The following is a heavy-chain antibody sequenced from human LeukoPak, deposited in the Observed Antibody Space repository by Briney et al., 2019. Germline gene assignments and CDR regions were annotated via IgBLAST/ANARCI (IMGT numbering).Heavy chain of an antibody. J-gene: IGHJ4*02. D-gene: IGHD6-25*01. CDR1: GFTFRNYL. CDR3: ARELPYHRFFLSSEDFDY. CDR2: ISSSSSTI. V-gene: IGHV3-48*04. Sequence: PGGSLRLSCAASGFTFRNYLMNWVRQAPGKGLEWVSYISSSSSTIYYADSVKGRFTISRDNAKNSLYLQMNSLRAEDTAVYYCARELPYHRFFLSSEDFDYWGQGTLVTVSS.